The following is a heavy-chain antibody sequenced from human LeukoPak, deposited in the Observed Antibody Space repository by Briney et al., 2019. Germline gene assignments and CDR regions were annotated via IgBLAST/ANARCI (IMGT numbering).Heavy chain of an antibody. J-gene: IGHJ4*02. V-gene: IGHV4-39*07. CDR1: GASISTSRDY. D-gene: IGHD3-3*02. CDR2: IYYIGDT. CDR3: ARDLLGPGYYFDY. Sequence: SETLSLTCTVSGASISTSRDYWGWIRQPPGKGLEWIGSIYYIGDTYYNPSLKSRVTMSLDMSKNQFSLKLNSVTAADTAVYYCARDLLGPGYYFDYWGQGTLVTVSS.